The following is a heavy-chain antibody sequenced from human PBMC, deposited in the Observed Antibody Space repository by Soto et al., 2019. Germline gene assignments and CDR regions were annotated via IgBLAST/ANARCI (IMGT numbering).Heavy chain of an antibody. V-gene: IGHV4-31*03. D-gene: IGHD2-21*02. Sequence: SETLSLTCTVSGGSMNSVIYYWTWIRQHPGKGLEWIGYISYNGKTYYNPSLASRVSISADTSKNQFSLNLSSVTAADTAVYYCKRGVYCGGACYSGTDSWGQGTLVTVSS. CDR3: KRGVYCGGACYSGTDS. CDR2: ISYNGKT. CDR1: GGSMNSVIYY. J-gene: IGHJ4*02.